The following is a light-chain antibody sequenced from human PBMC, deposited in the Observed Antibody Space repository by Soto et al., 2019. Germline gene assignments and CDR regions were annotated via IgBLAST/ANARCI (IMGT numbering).Light chain of an antibody. CDR2: NAS. CDR3: KQRGDWPPIT. J-gene: IGKJ5*01. Sequence: DIVLTQSTATLSLSPGERDILXCRASQSVSTFLDWFQQKTGKPPRLLISNASNRTTGIQARLSGSGSGKDFTLNISSLEPEEFAVYYCKQRGDWPPITFGQGTRLEIK. CDR1: QSVSTF. V-gene: IGKV3-11*01.